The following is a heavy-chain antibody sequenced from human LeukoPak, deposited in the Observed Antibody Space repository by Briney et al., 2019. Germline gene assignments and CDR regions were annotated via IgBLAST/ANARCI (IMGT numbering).Heavy chain of an antibody. CDR2: ITWNSDRT. D-gene: IGHD4-17*01. CDR3: AKERVTVTTTGQLED. J-gene: IGHJ4*02. CDR1: GFIFDDYA. Sequence: GRSLRLSCAASGFIFDDYAMHWVRQAPGKGLEWVSCITWNSDRTGYADSVRGRFTISRDNGKNSLYLQMNNLRPEDTALYYCAKERVTVTTTGQLEDWGQGTLVTVSS. V-gene: IGHV3-9*01.